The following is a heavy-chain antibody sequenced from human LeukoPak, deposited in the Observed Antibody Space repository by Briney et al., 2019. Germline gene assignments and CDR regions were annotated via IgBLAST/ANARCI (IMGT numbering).Heavy chain of an antibody. D-gene: IGHD2-2*01. CDR2: IHESGST. Sequence: SETLSLTCTVSGDSIKYYWSWFRQPPGKGLEWIAQIHESGSTAYNPSLKSRVTISRDTSENQISLQLGSVTAADTAVHYCVKHSNRWHYSMDVWGQGTTVTVSS. CDR1: GDSIKYY. V-gene: IGHV4-59*08. CDR3: VKHSNRWHYSMDV. J-gene: IGHJ6*02.